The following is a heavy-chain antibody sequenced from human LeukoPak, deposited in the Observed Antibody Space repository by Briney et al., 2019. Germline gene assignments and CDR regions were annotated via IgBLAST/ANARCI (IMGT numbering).Heavy chain of an antibody. D-gene: IGHD1-7*01. CDR2: INPSSGDT. Sequence: ASVKVSCKASGFTFTGYYIHWVRQAPGQGLEWMGWINPSSGDTNYAQKFQGRVTMARDTSISTAFMGLSRLTSDDTAVYYCGRDLITGNYHYFDYWGQGTLVTVSS. J-gene: IGHJ4*02. CDR3: GRDLITGNYHYFDY. V-gene: IGHV1-2*02. CDR1: GFTFTGYY.